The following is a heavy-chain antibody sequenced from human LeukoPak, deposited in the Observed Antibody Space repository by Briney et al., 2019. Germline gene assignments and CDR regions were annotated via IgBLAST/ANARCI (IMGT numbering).Heavy chain of an antibody. CDR2: ISGSGGST. V-gene: IGHV3-23*01. D-gene: IGHD3-16*01. CDR3: AKLWLGSLNY. CDR1: GFTFSTYS. Sequence: PGGSLRLSCAASGFTFSTYSMNWARQAPGKGLEWVSAISGSGGSTYYADSVKGRFTISRDNSKNTLYLQMNSLRAEDTAVYYCAKLWLGSLNYWGQGTLVTVSS. J-gene: IGHJ4*02.